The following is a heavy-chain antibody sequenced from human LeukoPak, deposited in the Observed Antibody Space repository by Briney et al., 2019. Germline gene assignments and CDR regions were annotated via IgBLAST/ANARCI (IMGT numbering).Heavy chain of an antibody. D-gene: IGHD5-18*01. J-gene: IGHJ4*02. Sequence: GGSLRLSCAASGFTFSSFAMSWVRQAPGKGLEWVTVISHDGSVKHYADSVKGRFTISRDNARNTLYLQMNSLRAEDSAVYYCAKEANPYSSTSFDYWGRGTLVTVSS. CDR2: ISHDGSVK. CDR1: GFTFSSFA. CDR3: AKEANPYSSTSFDY. V-gene: IGHV3-30*18.